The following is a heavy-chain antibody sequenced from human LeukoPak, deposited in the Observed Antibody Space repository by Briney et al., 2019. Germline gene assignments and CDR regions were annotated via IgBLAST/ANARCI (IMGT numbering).Heavy chain of an antibody. CDR2: MSRTADRI. CDR1: GGTLSTYE. Sequence: GGSLRLSCTIFGGTLSTYEFNWVRQAPGKGPEWISYMSRTADRIDHADSVKGRFTMSRDNAKNSVYLQMNSLRVDNTAIYYCATRVPFTGYKNWGQGTLVTVSS. J-gene: IGHJ4*01. V-gene: IGHV3-48*03. CDR3: ATRVPFTGYKN. D-gene: IGHD5-24*01.